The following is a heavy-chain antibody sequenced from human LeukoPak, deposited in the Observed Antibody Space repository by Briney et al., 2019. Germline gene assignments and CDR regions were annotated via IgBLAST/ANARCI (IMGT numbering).Heavy chain of an antibody. D-gene: IGHD3-22*01. CDR2: IYHSGST. CDR1: GYSISSGDY. V-gene: IGHV4-38-2*01. CDR3: ARLLDNDSSGDPDTFDV. J-gene: IGHJ3*01. Sequence: PSETLSLTCAVSGYSISSGDYWGWIRQPPGKGLEWIGSIYHSGSTYYNPSLKSRVTISVDTSKRQFSLTLSSVTAADTAVYYCARLLDNDSSGDPDTFDVWGQGTMVTVSS.